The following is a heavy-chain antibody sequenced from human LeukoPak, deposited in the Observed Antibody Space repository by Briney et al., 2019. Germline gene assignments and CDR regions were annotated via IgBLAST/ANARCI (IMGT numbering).Heavy chain of an antibody. J-gene: IGHJ4*02. CDR3: ARGVSSSFDQ. V-gene: IGHV3-21*01. CDR1: GFTFSSYS. Sequence: GGSLRLSCAASGFTFSSYSMNWVRQAPGKGLEWVSSISSSSSYIYYADSVKGRFTISRDNAKNTLYLQMNSLRVEDTAVYYCARGVSSSFDQWGLGTLVTVSS. CDR2: ISSSSSYI. D-gene: IGHD6-13*01.